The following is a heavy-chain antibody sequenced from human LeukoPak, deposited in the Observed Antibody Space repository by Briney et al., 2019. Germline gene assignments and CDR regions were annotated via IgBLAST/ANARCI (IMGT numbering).Heavy chain of an antibody. CDR2: ISSGSSYK. J-gene: IGHJ3*02. Sequence: GGSLRLSCAASGFTFSDYSMNWIRQAPGKGLEWVSSISSGSSYKYYADSVGGRFTISRDNAENSLYLQMNSLGAEDTAVYYCARSGLTAEWGFNDAFDIWGQGTMVTVSS. V-gene: IGHV3-21*01. CDR1: GFTFSDYS. CDR3: ARSGLTAEWGFNDAFDI. D-gene: IGHD6-13*01.